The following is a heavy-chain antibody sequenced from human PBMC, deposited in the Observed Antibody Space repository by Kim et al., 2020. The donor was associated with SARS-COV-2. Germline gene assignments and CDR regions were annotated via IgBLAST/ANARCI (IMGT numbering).Heavy chain of an antibody. Sequence: ASVKVSCKASGYTFTSHYMHWVRQAPGQGLEWMGFITPNGGTTTYAQKFQGRVTMTRDTSTNTVYMELSSLTSDDTAVYFCVRGGNSVVLAVAIPPWGYWGQGTLVTVSS. CDR3: VRGGNSVVLAVAIPPWGY. J-gene: IGHJ4*02. CDR2: ITPNGGTT. CDR1: GYTFTSHY. D-gene: IGHD2-15*01. V-gene: IGHV1-46*01.